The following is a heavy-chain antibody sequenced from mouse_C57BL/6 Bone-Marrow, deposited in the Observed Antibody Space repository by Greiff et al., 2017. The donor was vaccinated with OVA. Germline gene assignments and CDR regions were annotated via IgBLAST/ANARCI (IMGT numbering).Heavy chain of an antibody. CDR3: ARNFYFDY. CDR1: GYTFTSYW. Sequence: QVQLQQSGAELVKPGASVKLSCKASGYTFTSYWMHWVKQRPGQGLEWIGMIHPNSGSTNYNEKFRSKATLTVDKSSSTAYMQLSSLTSEDAAVYYCARNFYFDYWGQGTTLTVSS. J-gene: IGHJ2*01. V-gene: IGHV1-64*01. CDR2: IHPNSGST.